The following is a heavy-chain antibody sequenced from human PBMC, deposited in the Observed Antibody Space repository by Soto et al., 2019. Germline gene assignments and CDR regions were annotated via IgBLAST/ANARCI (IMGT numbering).Heavy chain of an antibody. CDR3: XXXXXXYSGYDYVDY. CDR1: GFTFSDYY. Sequence: QVQLVESGGGLVKPGGSLRLSCAASGFTFSDYYMSWIRQAPGKGLEWVSYISSSSSYTNYADSVKGRFTISRDNAKNSLYLQMNSLRAEXXXXXXXXXXXXXYSGYDYVDYWGQGTLVTVSS. CDR2: ISSSSSYT. V-gene: IGHV3-11*05. D-gene: IGHD5-12*01. J-gene: IGHJ4*02.